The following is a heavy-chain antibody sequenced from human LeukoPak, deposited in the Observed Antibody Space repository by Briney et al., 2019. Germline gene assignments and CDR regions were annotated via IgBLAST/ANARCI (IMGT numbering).Heavy chain of an antibody. CDR2: IIPIFGTA. CDR3: ASKYYYDSSGYYYFDY. CDR1: GGTFSSYA. Sequence: ASVKVSCKASGGTFSSYAISWVRQAPGQGLEWMGRIIPIFGTANYAQKFQGRVTITTDESTSTAYMELSSLRSEDTAVYCCASKYYYDSSGYYYFDYWGQGTLVTVSS. J-gene: IGHJ4*02. D-gene: IGHD3-22*01. V-gene: IGHV1-69*05.